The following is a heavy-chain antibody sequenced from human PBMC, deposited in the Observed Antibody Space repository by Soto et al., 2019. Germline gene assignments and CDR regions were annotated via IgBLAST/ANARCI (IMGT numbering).Heavy chain of an antibody. CDR1: GVTFSSYA. V-gene: IGHV3-64D*06. Sequence: GGPLRLSCSASGVTFSSYAMHWVRQAPGKGLEYVSAISSNGGSTYYADSVKGRFTISRDNSKNTLYPQMSSLRAEDTAVYYCVGYYYGSGSYNGMDVWGQGTTVTVSS. D-gene: IGHD3-10*01. CDR2: ISSNGGST. J-gene: IGHJ6*02. CDR3: VGYYYGSGSYNGMDV.